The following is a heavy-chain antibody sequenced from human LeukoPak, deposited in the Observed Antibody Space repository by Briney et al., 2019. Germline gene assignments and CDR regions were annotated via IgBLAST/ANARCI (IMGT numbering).Heavy chain of an antibody. CDR2: INHSGST. D-gene: IGHD6-13*01. CDR3: ARARGAGSSWYADY. Sequence: KPSETLSLTCAVYGGSFSGYYWSWIRQPPGKGLEWIGEINHSGSTNYNPSLKSRVTISVDTSKNQFSLKLGSVTAADTAVYYCARARGAGSSWYADYWGQGTLVTVSS. V-gene: IGHV4-34*01. CDR1: GGSFSGYY. J-gene: IGHJ4*02.